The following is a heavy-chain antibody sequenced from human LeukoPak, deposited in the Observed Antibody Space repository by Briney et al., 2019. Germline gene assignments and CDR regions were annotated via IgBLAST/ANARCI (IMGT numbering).Heavy chain of an antibody. Sequence: PGRSLRLSCAASGFTFSSYGMHWVRQAPGKGLEWVAVIWYDGTNTYYADSVKGRFTISRDNSKNSLYLQMNSLRTEDTALYYCAKDQRAQWLGQWYFDLWGRGTLVTVSS. D-gene: IGHD6-19*01. CDR2: IWYDGTNT. CDR3: AKDQRAQWLGQWYFDL. J-gene: IGHJ2*01. CDR1: GFTFSSYG. V-gene: IGHV3-33*03.